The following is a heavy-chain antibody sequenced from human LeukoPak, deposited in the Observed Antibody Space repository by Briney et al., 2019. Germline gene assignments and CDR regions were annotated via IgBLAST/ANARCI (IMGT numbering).Heavy chain of an antibody. J-gene: IGHJ6*03. CDR1: GGTFSSYA. CDR2: FIPIFGTA. Sequence: SVKVSCKASGGTFSSYAISWVRQAPGQGLEWMGGFIPIFGTANYAQKFQGRVTITTDESTSTAYMELSSLRSEDTAVYYCASRANWGNYYYYYMDVWGKGTTVTVSS. CDR3: ASRANWGNYYYYYMDV. V-gene: IGHV1-69*05. D-gene: IGHD7-27*01.